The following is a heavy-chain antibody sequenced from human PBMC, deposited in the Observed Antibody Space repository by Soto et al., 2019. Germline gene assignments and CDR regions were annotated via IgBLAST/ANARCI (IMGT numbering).Heavy chain of an antibody. J-gene: IGHJ4*02. CDR1: GVSISNNY. Sequence: QVQLQESGPGLVKSSETLSLTCTVSGVSISNNYWSWIRQPPGKGLEWIGYIYYNGNTNYNPSLKSRVTMSVDTSRNQISLKLTTVTAADTAVYYCTRANWYSEYWGQGTLVTVSS. CDR2: IYYNGNT. D-gene: IGHD7-27*01. CDR3: TRANWYSEY. V-gene: IGHV4-59*01.